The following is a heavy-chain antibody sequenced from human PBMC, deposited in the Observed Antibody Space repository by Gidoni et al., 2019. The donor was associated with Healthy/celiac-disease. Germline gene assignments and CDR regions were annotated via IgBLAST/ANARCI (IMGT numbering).Heavy chain of an antibody. CDR1: GSPFSCYG. J-gene: IGHJ4*02. CDR2: ISYDGSNK. V-gene: IGHV3-30*18. CDR3: AKGRVVVVVAAAFDY. D-gene: IGHD2-15*01. Sequence: QVQLVESGGGVVQPGRSLRLSCAASGSPFSCYGMHWVRQAPGKGLEWVAVISYDGSNKYYADSVKGRFTISRDNSKNTLYLQMNSLRAEDTAVYYCAKGRVVVVVAAAFDYWGQGTLVTVSS.